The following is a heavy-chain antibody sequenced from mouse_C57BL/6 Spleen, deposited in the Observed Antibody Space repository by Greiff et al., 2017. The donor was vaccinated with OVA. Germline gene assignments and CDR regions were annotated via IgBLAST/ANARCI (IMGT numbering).Heavy chain of an antibody. Sequence: QVQLQQSGAELVKPGASVKLSCKASGYTFTSYWMHWVKQRPGQGLEWIGMINPNSGSTNYNEKFKSKATLTVDKSSSTAYMQLSSLTSEDSAVSYCEAHSNYYAMDYWGQGASVTVSS. J-gene: IGHJ4*01. D-gene: IGHD2-5*01. CDR1: GYTFTSYW. V-gene: IGHV1-64*01. CDR2: INPNSGST. CDR3: EAHSNYYAMDY.